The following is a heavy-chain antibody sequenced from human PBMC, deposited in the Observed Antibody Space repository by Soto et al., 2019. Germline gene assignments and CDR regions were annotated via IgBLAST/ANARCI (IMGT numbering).Heavy chain of an antibody. D-gene: IGHD1-26*01. V-gene: IGHV5-51*01. Sequence: GESLKISCKGSGYSFSSYWIAWVRQMPGKGLEWMGIIYPHDSDTRYSPSFQGQVTISADKSISTAYLQWSSLKASDTAMYYCARPASPAFKYGGSYFAWYFNLWGRGTLVTVSS. CDR2: IYPHDSDT. J-gene: IGHJ2*01. CDR3: ARPASPAFKYGGSYFAWYFNL. CDR1: GYSFSSYW.